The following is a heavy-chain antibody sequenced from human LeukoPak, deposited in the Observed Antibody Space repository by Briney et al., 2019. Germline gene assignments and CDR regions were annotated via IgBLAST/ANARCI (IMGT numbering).Heavy chain of an antibody. J-gene: IGHJ4*02. CDR3: ARGPYSSNWYVDY. CDR1: GFTFSSIW. Sequence: GGSLRLSCATSGFTFSSIWMSWVRQAPGKGLEWVANIKHDGSETNYVDSVKGRFTISRDNAKNSLHLQMNSLRAEDTAVYYCARGPYSSNWYVDYWGQGTLVTVAS. CDR2: IKHDGSET. D-gene: IGHD6-13*01. V-gene: IGHV3-7*02.